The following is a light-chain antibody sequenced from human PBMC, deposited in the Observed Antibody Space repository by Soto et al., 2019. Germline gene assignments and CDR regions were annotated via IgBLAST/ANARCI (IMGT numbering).Light chain of an antibody. J-gene: IGKJ4*01. V-gene: IGKV4-1*01. Sequence: DTVMTQSPDSLAVSLGERATINCKSSQSVLYSSKNKNYLAWYQQKPGQPPKLLIYWASTRESGVPDRFSGSGSGTDFTLTISSLQAGDVAVYYCQQTYSPPFTFGGGTKVESK. CDR1: QSVLYSSKNKNY. CDR2: WAS. CDR3: QQTYSPPFT.